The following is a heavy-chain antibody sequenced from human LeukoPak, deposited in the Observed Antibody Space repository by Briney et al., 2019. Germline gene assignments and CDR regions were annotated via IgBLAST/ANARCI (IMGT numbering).Heavy chain of an antibody. V-gene: IGHV1-69*02. CDR1: GGTFSSYT. J-gene: IGHJ4*02. CDR3: ATGRGIAAAGTTTLFDY. D-gene: IGHD6-13*01. CDR2: IIPILGIA. Sequence: ASVKVSCKASGGTFSSYTISWVRQAPGQGLEWMGRIIPILGIANYAQKFQGRVTITADKSTSTAYMELSSLRSEDTAVYYCATGRGIAAAGTTTLFDYWGQGNLVTVSS.